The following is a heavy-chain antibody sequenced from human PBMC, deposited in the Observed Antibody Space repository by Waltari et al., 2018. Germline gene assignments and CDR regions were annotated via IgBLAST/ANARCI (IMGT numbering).Heavy chain of an antibody. J-gene: IGHJ4*02. V-gene: IGHV1-2*02. CDR3: ARGYYGDFTLDY. D-gene: IGHD4-17*01. Sequence: QVQLVQSGAAVKKPGASVTVSCKAYGYRLTLHYIHWVRQAPGQGLEWMGWINPKSGGTNYAQKFQGRVTMTRDTSISTAYMEVSRLRSDDTAVYYCARGYYGDFTLDYWGQGTLVTVSS. CDR2: INPKSGGT. CDR1: GYRLTLHY.